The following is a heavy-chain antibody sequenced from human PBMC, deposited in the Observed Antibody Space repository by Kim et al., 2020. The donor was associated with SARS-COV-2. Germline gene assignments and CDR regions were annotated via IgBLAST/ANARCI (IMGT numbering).Heavy chain of an antibody. D-gene: IGHD3-16*01. CDR3: SRDFNYGGR. J-gene: IGHJ4*02. CDR2: IGARSNFV. CDR1: GFIFSSYT. V-gene: IGHV3-21*06. Sequence: GGSLRLSCEGSGFIFSSYTMNWVRQAPGKGLEWVSSIGARSNFVFYAGAVKGRFTISRDNAKSSLYLQMNILRVDDTAVYYCSRDFNYGGRWGQGTLVRVSS.